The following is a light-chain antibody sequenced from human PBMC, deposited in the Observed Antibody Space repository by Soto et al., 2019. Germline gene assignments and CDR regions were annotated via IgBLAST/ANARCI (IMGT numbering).Light chain of an antibody. V-gene: IGKV1D-13*01. CDR1: QGVSSS. Sequence: AIPLTQSPSSLSASVGDRVTITCRASQGVSSSLAWYQQKPGTAPKLLIYDASDLETGVPSRFSGSGSGTDFTLTISSLQPEDFATYYWQQFNNYPLTFGQGTRLEIK. CDR3: QQFNNYPLT. CDR2: DAS. J-gene: IGKJ5*01.